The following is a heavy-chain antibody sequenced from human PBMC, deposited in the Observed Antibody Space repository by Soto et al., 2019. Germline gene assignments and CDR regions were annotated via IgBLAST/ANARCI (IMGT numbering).Heavy chain of an antibody. D-gene: IGHD1-1*01. CDR3: ASVKAGNFYYGMDV. Sequence: EVQLVQSGAEVKKPGESLKISCKGYGNNFTTKWIGWVRQMPGKGLELMGIIYPGDSDTRYSPSFKGQVTISVDKSIRTAYLQWSDLKASDTAIYYCASVKAGNFYYGMDVWGQGTPVTVSS. V-gene: IGHV5-51*01. CDR2: IYPGDSDT. J-gene: IGHJ6*02. CDR1: GNNFTTKW.